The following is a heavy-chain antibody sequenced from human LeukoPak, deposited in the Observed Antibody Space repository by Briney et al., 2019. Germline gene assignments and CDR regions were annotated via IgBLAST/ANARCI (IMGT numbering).Heavy chain of an antibody. J-gene: IGHJ3*02. Sequence: GESLKISCKGSGYSFTSYWIGWVRQMPGKGLEWMGIIYPGDSDTRYSPSFQGQVTISADKSISTAYLQWSSLKASDTAMYYCARPSTTYYYGSGSHDAFDIWGQGTMVTVSS. CDR3: ARPSTTYYYGSGSHDAFDI. V-gene: IGHV5-51*01. CDR1: GYSFTSYW. CDR2: IYPGDSDT. D-gene: IGHD3-10*01.